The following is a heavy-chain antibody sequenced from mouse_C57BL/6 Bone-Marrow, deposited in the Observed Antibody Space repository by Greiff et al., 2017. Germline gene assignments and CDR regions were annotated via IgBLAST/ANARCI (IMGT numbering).Heavy chain of an antibody. CDR1: GYTFTDYE. D-gene: IGHD2-3*01. CDR3: TFYGGYLYYFDY. CDR2: IDPETGGT. V-gene: IGHV1-15*01. Sequence: QVQLQQSGAELVRPGASVTLSCKASGYTFTDYEMHWVKQTPVHGLEWIGAIDPETGGTAYNQKFKGKAILTADKSSSTAYMELRSLTSEDSAVYYCTFYGGYLYYFDYWGQGTTLTVSS. J-gene: IGHJ2*01.